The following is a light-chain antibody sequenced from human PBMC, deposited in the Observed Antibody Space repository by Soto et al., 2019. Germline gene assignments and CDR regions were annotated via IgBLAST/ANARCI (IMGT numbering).Light chain of an antibody. V-gene: IGKV3-11*01. J-gene: IGKJ1*01. CDR3: QQRSNWPPT. Sequence: EIVLTQSPATLSLSPGERATLSCRASQSVSSYLAWYQQKPGQAPRLLIFDASNRATGIPARFSGSGSATDFTLPISSLEPEDFAVYYCQQRSNWPPTFGQGTKVEIK. CDR2: DAS. CDR1: QSVSSY.